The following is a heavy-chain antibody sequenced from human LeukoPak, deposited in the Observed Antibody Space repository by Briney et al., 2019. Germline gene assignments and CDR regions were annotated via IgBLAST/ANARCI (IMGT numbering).Heavy chain of an antibody. Sequence: SVKVSCKASGYTFTSYGISWVRQAPGQGLEWMGGIIPIFGTANYAQKFQGRVTITADESTSTAYMELSSLRSEDTAVYYCARASYGDYDTGYFQHWGQGTLVTVSS. D-gene: IGHD4-17*01. J-gene: IGHJ1*01. CDR1: GYTFTSYG. CDR2: IIPIFGTA. V-gene: IGHV1-69*13. CDR3: ARASYGDYDTGYFQH.